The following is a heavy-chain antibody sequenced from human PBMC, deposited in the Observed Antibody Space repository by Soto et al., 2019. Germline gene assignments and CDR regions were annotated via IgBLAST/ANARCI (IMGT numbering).Heavy chain of an antibody. CDR2: IYYSGST. Sequence: QVQLQESGPGLVKPSQTLSLTCTVSGGSISSGDYYWGWIRQPPGKGLEWIGYIYYSGSTYYNPSLNSRVTISVDTSRTQFSLKLSSVTAADTAVYYCARDTSTTGPNWFDPWGQGTLVTVSS. D-gene: IGHD1-7*01. CDR1: GGSISSGDYY. CDR3: ARDTSTTGPNWFDP. V-gene: IGHV4-30-4*01. J-gene: IGHJ5*02.